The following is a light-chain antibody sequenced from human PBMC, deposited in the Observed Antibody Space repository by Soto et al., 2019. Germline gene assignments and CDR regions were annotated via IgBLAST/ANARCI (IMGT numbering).Light chain of an antibody. V-gene: IGKV1-5*03. J-gene: IGKJ1*01. CDR2: EAS. CDR1: QNINNW. Sequence: DLQMTQSPSTLSASVGDRVTITCRASQNINNWLAWYQQKPGKAPNLLIYEASSLESGVPSRFGGSRSGTEFTLTISSLQPEDFATYYCQQYNSYSWTFGQGTKVEIK. CDR3: QQYNSYSWT.